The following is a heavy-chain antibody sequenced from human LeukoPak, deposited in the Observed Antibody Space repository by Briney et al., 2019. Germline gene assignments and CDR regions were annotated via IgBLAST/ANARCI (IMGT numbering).Heavy chain of an antibody. J-gene: IGHJ4*02. CDR3: ARDEGIAAAGTWPTFDY. Sequence: PSETLSLTCAVYGGSFSGYYWSWIRQPPGKGLEWIGEINHSGSTNYNPSLKSRVTISVDTSKNQFSLKLSSVTAADTAVYYCARDEGIAAAGTWPTFDYWGQGTLVTVSS. V-gene: IGHV4-34*01. CDR2: INHSGST. CDR1: GGSFSGYY. D-gene: IGHD6-13*01.